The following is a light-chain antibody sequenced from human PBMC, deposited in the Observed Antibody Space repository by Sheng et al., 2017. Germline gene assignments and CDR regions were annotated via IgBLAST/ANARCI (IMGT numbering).Light chain of an antibody. J-gene: IGLJ2*01. CDR1: SSDVGGYKV. CDR2: EVT. CDR3: CSFASSSTLV. V-gene: IGLV2-23*02. Sequence: QSALTQPASVSGSPGQSITISCTGTSSDVGGYKVVSWYQQFPGKAPKLLIYEVTKRPSGVSDRFSGSKSGNTASLTISGLQAEDEADYYCCSFASSSTLVFGGGTKLTVL.